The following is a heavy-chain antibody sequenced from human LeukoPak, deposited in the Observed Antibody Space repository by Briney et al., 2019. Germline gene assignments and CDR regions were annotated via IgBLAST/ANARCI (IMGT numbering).Heavy chain of an antibody. CDR3: AKVGFYYGSGSYYNDAFDI. Sequence: GGSLRLSCAASGFTFSSYAMSWFRQAPGKGLEWVSTISGSGGSTYYADSVKGRFTISRDNSKNTLYLQMNSLRAEDTAVYYCAKVGFYYGSGSYYNDAFDIWGQGTMVTVSS. CDR2: ISGSGGST. CDR1: GFTFSSYA. V-gene: IGHV3-23*01. J-gene: IGHJ3*02. D-gene: IGHD3-10*01.